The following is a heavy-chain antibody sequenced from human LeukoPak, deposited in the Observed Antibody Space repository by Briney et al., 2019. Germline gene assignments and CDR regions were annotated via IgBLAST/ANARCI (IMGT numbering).Heavy chain of an antibody. Sequence: ASVKVSCKASGYTFTSYGISWVRQAPGQGLEWMGWISAYNGNTNYAQKLQGRVTMTTDTSTSTAYMELRSLRSDDTAVYYCAREGGDVLLWFGESKESDYWGQGTLVTVSS. CDR3: AREGGDVLLWFGESKESDY. D-gene: IGHD3-10*01. J-gene: IGHJ4*02. V-gene: IGHV1-18*01. CDR1: GYTFTSYG. CDR2: ISAYNGNT.